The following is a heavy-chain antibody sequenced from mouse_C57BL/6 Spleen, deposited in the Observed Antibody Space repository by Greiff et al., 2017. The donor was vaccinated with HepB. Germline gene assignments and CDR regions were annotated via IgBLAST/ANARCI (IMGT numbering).Heavy chain of an antibody. D-gene: IGHD1-1*01. J-gene: IGHJ1*03. Sequence: VKLQESGAELARPGASVKMSCKASGYTFTSYTMHWVKQRPGQGLEWIGYINPSSGYTKYNQKFKDKATLTADKSSSKAYMQLSSLTSEDSAVYYCARSRVGSSYGYFDVWGTGTTVTVSS. V-gene: IGHV1-4*01. CDR1: GYTFTSYT. CDR3: ARSRVGSSYGYFDV. CDR2: INPSSGYT.